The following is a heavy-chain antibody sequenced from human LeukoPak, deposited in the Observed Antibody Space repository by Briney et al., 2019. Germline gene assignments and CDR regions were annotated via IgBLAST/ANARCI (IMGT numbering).Heavy chain of an antibody. CDR1: GYTFTSYY. D-gene: IGHD3-10*01. V-gene: IGHV1-46*01. Sequence: ASVKVSCKASGYTFTSYYMHWVRQAPGQGREWMGIINPSCGSTSYAQKFQGRVTLTTDTTTSTVHMELSSLRSEDTGVYYCARAGDTRGSGRYYKDKRNASDIWGQGTMVTVSS. J-gene: IGHJ3*02. CDR2: INPSCGST. CDR3: ARAGDTRGSGRYYKDKRNASDI.